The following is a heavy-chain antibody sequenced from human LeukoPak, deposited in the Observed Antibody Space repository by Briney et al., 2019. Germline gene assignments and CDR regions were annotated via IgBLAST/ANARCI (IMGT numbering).Heavy chain of an antibody. V-gene: IGHV3-21*01. CDR1: GFTFSSYS. Sequence: PGGSLRLSCAASGFTFSSYSMNWVRQAPGKGLEWVSSISSSSSYIYYADSVKGRFTISRDNAKNSPYLQMNSLRAEDTAVYYCASEVVTAPGGYWGQGTLVTVSS. D-gene: IGHD2-21*02. CDR2: ISSSSSYI. CDR3: ASEVVTAPGGY. J-gene: IGHJ4*02.